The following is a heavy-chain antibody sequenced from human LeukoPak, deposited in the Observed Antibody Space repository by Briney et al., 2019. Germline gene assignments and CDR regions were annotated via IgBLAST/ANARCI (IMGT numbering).Heavy chain of an antibody. D-gene: IGHD2-2*01. V-gene: IGHV3-30*18. CDR3: AKGLEGYCSSTSCPYFDY. J-gene: IGHJ4*02. Sequence: PGGSLRLSCAASGFTFSSYGMHWVRQAPGKGLEWVAVISYDGGNKYYADSVKGRFTISRDNSKNTLYLQMNSLRAEDTAVYYCAKGLEGYCSSTSCPYFDYWGQGTLVTVSS. CDR1: GFTFSSYG. CDR2: ISYDGGNK.